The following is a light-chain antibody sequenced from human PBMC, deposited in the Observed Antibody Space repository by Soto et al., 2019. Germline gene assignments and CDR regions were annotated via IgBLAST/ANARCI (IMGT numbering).Light chain of an antibody. J-gene: IGKJ1*01. CDR1: QTVSSSY. Sequence: ESVLTQTPGTLSLSPGERATLSCRASQTVSSSYLAWYQQKPGQAPRLLIYAAYSRATGIPDRFSRSGSGTGFTLTISRVVAEDFAVYNCQQYGTSWCKFGQGT. CDR2: AAY. V-gene: IGKV3-20*01. CDR3: QQYGTSWCK.